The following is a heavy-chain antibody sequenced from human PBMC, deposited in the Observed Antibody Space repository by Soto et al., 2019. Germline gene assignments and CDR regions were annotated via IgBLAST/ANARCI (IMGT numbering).Heavy chain of an antibody. D-gene: IGHD2-15*01. V-gene: IGHV3-53*01. CDR1: GFSVSDNY. CDR2: IYRGGTI. CDR3: ARVSCSGGGCYPDWYFDL. J-gene: IGHJ2*01. Sequence: EVRLVESGGGLIQPGGSLTVSCAASGFSVSDNYMSWVRQPPGKGLEWVSVIYRGGTIFYADSVKGRFIISRDSSKNTMYLQMTPLRGDDTATYYCARVSCSGGGCYPDWYFDLWGRGTLVTVSS.